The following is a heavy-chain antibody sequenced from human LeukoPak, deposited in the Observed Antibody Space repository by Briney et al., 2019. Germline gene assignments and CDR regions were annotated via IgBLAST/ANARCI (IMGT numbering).Heavy chain of an antibody. J-gene: IGHJ5*02. CDR1: GYTFTGYY. Sequence: ASVKVSCKASGYTFTGYYMHWVRQAPGQGLEWTGWINPNSGGTNYAQKFQGRVTLTRGTSINTAYMELSRLRSDDTAVYYCARCYDSSGYHNWFDPWGQGTLVTVSS. V-gene: IGHV1-2*02. CDR3: ARCYDSSGYHNWFDP. CDR2: INPNSGGT. D-gene: IGHD3-22*01.